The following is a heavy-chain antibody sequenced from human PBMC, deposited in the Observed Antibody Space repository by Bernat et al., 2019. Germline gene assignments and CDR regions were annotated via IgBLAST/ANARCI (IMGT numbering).Heavy chain of an antibody. J-gene: IGHJ4*02. V-gene: IGHV3-33*01. D-gene: IGHD3-22*01. CDR2: IWYDGSNK. CDR3: ARDLYYDSSGYSDFDY. Sequence: QVQLVESGGGVVQPGRSLRLSCAASGFTFSSYGMHWVRQAPGKGLEWVAVIWYDGSNKYYADSVKDRFTISRDNSKNTLYLQMNSLRAEDTAVYYCARDLYYDSSGYSDFDYWGQGTLVTVSS. CDR1: GFTFSSYG.